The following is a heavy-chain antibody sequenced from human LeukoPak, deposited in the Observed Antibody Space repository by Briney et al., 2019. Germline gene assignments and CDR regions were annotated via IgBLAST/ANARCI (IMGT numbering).Heavy chain of an antibody. CDR2: INIDGTTT. D-gene: IGHD3-22*01. CDR1: GFTYSNYW. V-gene: IGHV3-74*01. Sequence: GGSLRLSCAASGFTYSNYWMHWVRQAPGKGLVWVSRINIDGTTTKYADSVEGRFTISRDNAKNTVYLQMNSLRAEDTAVYYCARDPSGGHYTFDYWGQGTLVTVSS. CDR3: ARDPSGGHYTFDY. J-gene: IGHJ4*02.